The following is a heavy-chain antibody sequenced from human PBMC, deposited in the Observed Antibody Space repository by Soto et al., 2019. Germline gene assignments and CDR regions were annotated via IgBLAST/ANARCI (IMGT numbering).Heavy chain of an antibody. J-gene: IGHJ6*02. V-gene: IGHV1-69*13. Sequence: SVKVSCKASGGTFSSYAISWVRQAPGQGXEWMGGIIPIFGTANYAQKFQGRVTITADESTSTAYMELSSLRSEDTAVYYCARAGDIVVVVAATTGYYYGMDVWGQGTTVTVSS. CDR2: IIPIFGTA. CDR1: GGTFSSYA. D-gene: IGHD2-15*01. CDR3: ARAGDIVVVVAATTGYYYGMDV.